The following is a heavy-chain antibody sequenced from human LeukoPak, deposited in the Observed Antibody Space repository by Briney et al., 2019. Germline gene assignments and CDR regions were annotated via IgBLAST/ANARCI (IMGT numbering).Heavy chain of an antibody. D-gene: IGHD3-16*01. V-gene: IGHV1-2*02. CDR1: GYTLTGYY. CDR2: INPNSGGT. CDR3: ARFPLWGQLLRAFDI. Sequence: ASVKVSCKASGYTLTGYYMHWVRQAPGQGLEWMGWINPNSGGTNYAQKFQGRVTMTRDTSISTAYMELSRLRSDDTAVYYCARFPLWGQLLRAFDIWGQGTMVTVSS. J-gene: IGHJ3*02.